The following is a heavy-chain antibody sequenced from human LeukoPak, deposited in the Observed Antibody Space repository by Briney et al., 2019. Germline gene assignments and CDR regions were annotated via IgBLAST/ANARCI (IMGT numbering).Heavy chain of an antibody. CDR3: ARLSSGSSSWYDIDY. CDR2: IYYSGST. Sequence: ASETLSLTCTVSGGSISSYYWSWIRQPPGKGLEWIGYIYYSGSTNYNPSLKSRVTISVDTSKNQVPLKLSSVTAADTAVYYCARLSSGSSSWYDIDYWGQGTLVTVSS. CDR1: GGSISSYY. V-gene: IGHV4-59*08. J-gene: IGHJ4*02. D-gene: IGHD6-13*01.